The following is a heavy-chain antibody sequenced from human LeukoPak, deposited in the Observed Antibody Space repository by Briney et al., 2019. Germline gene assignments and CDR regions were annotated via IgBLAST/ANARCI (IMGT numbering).Heavy chain of an antibody. D-gene: IGHD3-22*01. CDR2: ISSSDSTI. CDR3: AREFHYYDSSGGDFDY. Sequence: GGSLRLSCAASGFTFSDYYMSWIRQAPGKGLEWVSYISSSDSTIYYADSVKGRFTISRDNAKNSLYLQMNSLRAEDTAVYYCAREFHYYDSSGGDFDYWGQGTLVTVSS. J-gene: IGHJ4*02. V-gene: IGHV3-11*01. CDR1: GFTFSDYY.